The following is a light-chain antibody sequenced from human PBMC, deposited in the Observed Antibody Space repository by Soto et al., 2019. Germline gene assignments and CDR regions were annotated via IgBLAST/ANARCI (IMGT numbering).Light chain of an antibody. Sequence: QSALTQSRSVSGSPGQSVAISCTGTSSDVGGYDYVSWYQQHPGKAPNVIIFDVSKRPSGVPDRFSGSKSGNTASLTISGLQAEDEADYYCCSYAGGPYVFGTGTKLTVL. J-gene: IGLJ1*01. CDR2: DVS. CDR1: SSDVGGYDY. V-gene: IGLV2-11*01. CDR3: CSYAGGPYV.